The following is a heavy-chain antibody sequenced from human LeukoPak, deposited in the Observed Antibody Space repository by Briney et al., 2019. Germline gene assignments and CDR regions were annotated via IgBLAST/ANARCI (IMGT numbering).Heavy chain of an antibody. J-gene: IGHJ4*02. CDR1: GFTSSSYG. CDR2: IWYDGSNK. D-gene: IGHD1-26*01. V-gene: IGHV3-33*01. Sequence: PGGSLRLSCAASGFTSSSYGMHWVRQVPGKGLEWVAVIWYDGSNKYYADSVKGRFTISRDNSKNTLYLQMNSLRAEDTAVYYCAREPVVGALDYWGQGTLVTVSS. CDR3: AREPVVGALDY.